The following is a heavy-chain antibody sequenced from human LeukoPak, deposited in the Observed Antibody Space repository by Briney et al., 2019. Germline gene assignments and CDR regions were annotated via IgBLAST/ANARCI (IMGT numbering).Heavy chain of an antibody. CDR1: GYSISSGYY. J-gene: IGHJ3*02. Sequence: PSETLSLTCTASGYSISSGYYWGWIRQPPGKGLEWIGYIYYSGSTNYNPSLKSRVTISVDTSKNQFSLKLSSVTAADTAVYYCARDHSSGYYVAFDIWGQGTMVTVSS. CDR2: IYYSGST. CDR3: ARDHSSGYYVAFDI. V-gene: IGHV4-38-2*02. D-gene: IGHD3-22*01.